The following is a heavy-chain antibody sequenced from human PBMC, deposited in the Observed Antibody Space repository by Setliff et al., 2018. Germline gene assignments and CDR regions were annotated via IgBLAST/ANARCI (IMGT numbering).Heavy chain of an antibody. J-gene: IGHJ3*02. Sequence: GSLRLSCAASGFTFSSYAMSWVRQAPGKGLEWVSAIRGSGGSTYYADSVKGRFTISRDNSKNTLYLQMNSLRAEDTAVYYCVKGRNSGWYRDAFDIWGQGTTVTVSS. CDR3: VKGRNSGWYRDAFDI. D-gene: IGHD6-19*01. V-gene: IGHV3-23*01. CDR1: GFTFSSYA. CDR2: IRGSGGST.